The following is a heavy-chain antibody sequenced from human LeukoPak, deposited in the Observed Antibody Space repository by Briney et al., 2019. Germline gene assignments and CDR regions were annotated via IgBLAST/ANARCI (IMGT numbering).Heavy chain of an antibody. CDR3: ARGPLYIVVVAAILNY. CDR2: INPNSGGT. Sequence: GASVKVSCKASGYTFTGYYMYWVRQAPGQGLEWMGWINPNSGGTSYAQNFQGRVTMTTDTSISTAYMELSGLRSDDTAMYYGARGPLYIVVVAAILNYWGQGTLVTVPS. CDR1: GYTFTGYY. D-gene: IGHD2-15*01. J-gene: IGHJ4*02. V-gene: IGHV1-2*02.